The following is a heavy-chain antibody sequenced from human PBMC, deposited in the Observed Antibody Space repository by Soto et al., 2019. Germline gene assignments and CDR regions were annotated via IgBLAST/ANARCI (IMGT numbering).Heavy chain of an antibody. D-gene: IGHD1-1*01. CDR2: ISYDGSD. CDR1: GFPFREFG. CDR3: ARRWNYYLDF. J-gene: IGHJ4*02. Sequence: QMQLVESGGGVVQPGRSLRLSSVASGFPFREFGMHWVRQAPGKGLEWVALISYDGSDYADSVKGRFTISRDDSRDTLFLHMDNLRPDDTGVYYCARRWNYYLDFWGQGTLVAVSS. V-gene: IGHV3-33*05.